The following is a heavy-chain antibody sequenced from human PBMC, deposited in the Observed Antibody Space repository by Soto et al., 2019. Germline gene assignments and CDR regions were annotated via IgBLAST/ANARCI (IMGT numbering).Heavy chain of an antibody. CDR3: ARMYSCGWYDYGMDV. V-gene: IGHV3-30-3*01. J-gene: IGHJ6*02. Sequence: QVQLVESGGGVVQPGRSLRLSCAASGFTFSSYAMHWVRQAPGKGLEWVAVISYDGSNKYYADSVKGRFTISRDNSKNTLYLQMNSLRAEDTAVYYCARMYSCGWYDYGMDVWGQGTTVTVSS. D-gene: IGHD6-19*01. CDR1: GFTFSSYA. CDR2: ISYDGSNK.